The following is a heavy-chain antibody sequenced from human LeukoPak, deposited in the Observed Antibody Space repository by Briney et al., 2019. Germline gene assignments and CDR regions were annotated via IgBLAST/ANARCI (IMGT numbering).Heavy chain of an antibody. V-gene: IGHV3-9*01. Sequence: GGSLRLSCAASGFTFDDYAMHWVRQAPGKGLEWVSGISWNSGSIGYADSVKGRFTISRDNAKNSLYLQMNSLRAEDTAVYYCARTTVTAYYYGMDVWGQGTTVTVSS. CDR1: GFTFDDYA. J-gene: IGHJ6*02. CDR2: ISWNSGSI. D-gene: IGHD4-17*01. CDR3: ARTTVTAYYYGMDV.